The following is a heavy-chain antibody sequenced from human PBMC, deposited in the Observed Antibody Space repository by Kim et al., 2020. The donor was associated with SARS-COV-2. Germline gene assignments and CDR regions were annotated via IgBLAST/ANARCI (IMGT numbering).Heavy chain of an antibody. CDR1: GFTFSSYG. Sequence: GGSLRLSCAASGFTFSSYGMHWVRQAPGKGLEWVAVIWYDGSNKYYADSVKGRFTISRDNSKNTQYLQMNSLRAEDTAVYYCARGDNYGSGSYPDYWGQGTLVTVSS. J-gene: IGHJ4*02. CDR3: ARGDNYGSGSYPDY. D-gene: IGHD3-10*01. V-gene: IGHV3-33*01. CDR2: IWYDGSNK.